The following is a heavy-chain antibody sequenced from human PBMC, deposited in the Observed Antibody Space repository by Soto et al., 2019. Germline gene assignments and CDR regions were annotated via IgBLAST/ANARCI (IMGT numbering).Heavy chain of an antibody. CDR2: IYYSGST. Sequence: WETLSLTCTVSGGSISSYYWSWIRQPPGKGLEWIGYIYYSGSTNYNPSLKSRVTISVDTSKNQFSLKLSSVTAADTAVYYCARYPGRPDIVVGMDVWGQGTTVTVSS. J-gene: IGHJ6*02. D-gene: IGHD2-21*01. CDR1: GGSISSYY. V-gene: IGHV4-59*01. CDR3: ARYPGRPDIVVGMDV.